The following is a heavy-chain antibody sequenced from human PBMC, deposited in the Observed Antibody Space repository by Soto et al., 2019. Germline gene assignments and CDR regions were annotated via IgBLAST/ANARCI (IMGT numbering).Heavy chain of an antibody. J-gene: IGHJ4*02. CDR3: ARSWGYYFDY. CDR2: IYYSGST. D-gene: IGHD3-16*01. V-gene: IGHV4-59*01. CDR1: GGSISSYY. Sequence: QVQLQESGPGLVKPSETLSLTCTVSGGSISSYYWSWIRQPPGKGLEWIGYIYYSGSTNYNPSLKSRVLISVDTSKNQFSLKLSSVTAADTAVYYCARSWGYYFDYWGQGTLVTVSS.